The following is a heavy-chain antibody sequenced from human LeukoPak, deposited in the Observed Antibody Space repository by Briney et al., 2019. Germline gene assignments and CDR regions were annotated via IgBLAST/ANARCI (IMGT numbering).Heavy chain of an antibody. D-gene: IGHD6-19*01. CDR3: ARGASSGWYVGWFDP. CDR2: ISWNSGSI. Sequence: PGRSMRLSCAASGLTFDDYAMHWVRHAPGKGLEWVSGISWNSGSIGYADSVKGRFTISRDNAKNSLYLQMNSLRAEDTAVYYCARGASSGWYVGWFDPWGQGTLVTVSS. V-gene: IGHV3-9*01. CDR1: GLTFDDYA. J-gene: IGHJ5*02.